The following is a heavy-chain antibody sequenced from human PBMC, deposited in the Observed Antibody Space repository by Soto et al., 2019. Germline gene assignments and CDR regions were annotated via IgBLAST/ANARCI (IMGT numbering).Heavy chain of an antibody. CDR3: AREGYSSSSELDY. J-gene: IGHJ4*02. Sequence: QVQLVASGGGVVQPGRSLRLSCAASGFSFSSYGMHWVRQAPGKGLEWVAFISYDGSDKYYADSVKGRFTISRDNSKNTLYLQMNSLRAEDTAVYYCAREGYSSSSELDYWGQGTLVTVSS. V-gene: IGHV3-30*03. D-gene: IGHD6-6*01. CDR1: GFSFSSYG. CDR2: ISYDGSDK.